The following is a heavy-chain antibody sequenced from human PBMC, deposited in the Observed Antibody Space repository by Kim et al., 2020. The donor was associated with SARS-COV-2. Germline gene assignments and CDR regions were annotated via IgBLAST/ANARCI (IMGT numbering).Heavy chain of an antibody. D-gene: IGHD2-21*01. J-gene: IGHJ6*02. CDR3: SRGDSPRGDTYGMDV. Sequence: GGSLRLSCAASGFTFSSYGMNWVRQAPGKGLEWVSSINSARSYIHYADSVKGRFTISRDNGKNSLYLQMNSLRAEDTAVYYRSRGDSPRGDTYGMDVWGQGTTVTVSS. CDR1: GFTFSSYG. CDR2: INSARSYI. V-gene: IGHV3-21*01.